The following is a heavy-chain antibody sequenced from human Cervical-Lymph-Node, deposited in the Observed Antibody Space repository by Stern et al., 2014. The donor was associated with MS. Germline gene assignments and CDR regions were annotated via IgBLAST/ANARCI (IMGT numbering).Heavy chain of an antibody. J-gene: IGHJ4*02. V-gene: IGHV1-69*09. CDR1: GGTFSSYT. CDR2: ITPILGIT. D-gene: IGHD1-26*01. Sequence: QVQLVQSGAEVREPGSSVTVSCRASGGTFSSYTITWVRQAPGQGLESVGRITPILGITNYAQNFQGRVTITADKSSGTAYLDLNSLRSEDTAVYFCARNRGSYRHAEFDFWGQGTLVSVSS. CDR3: ARNRGSYRHAEFDF.